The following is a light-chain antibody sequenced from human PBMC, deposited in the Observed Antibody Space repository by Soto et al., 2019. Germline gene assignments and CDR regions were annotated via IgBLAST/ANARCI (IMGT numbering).Light chain of an antibody. J-gene: IGKJ4*01. Sequence: TQSPDTLSLSPGERATLSCRASHSVSSRLAWYQQKPGQAPRLLIYGASTRATGLPARFSGSGSGTEFTLTISSLQSEDFAVYYCQHYTNWPLTFGGGTKVEIK. CDR3: QHYTNWPLT. V-gene: IGKV3-15*01. CDR1: HSVSSR. CDR2: GAS.